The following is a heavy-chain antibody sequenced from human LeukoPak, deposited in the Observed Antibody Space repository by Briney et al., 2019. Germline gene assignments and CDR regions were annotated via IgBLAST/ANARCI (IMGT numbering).Heavy chain of an antibody. D-gene: IGHD6-25*01. CDR1: GLTFSNYW. V-gene: IGHV3-7*03. J-gene: IGHJ4*02. Sequence: GGSLRLSCAASGLTFSNYWMTWVRQAPGKGLEWVANVNQDGSEKYYVDSVKGRFTISRDNAKNSLHLQMNSLRAEDTAVYYCARFVSGNWGRGTLVTVSS. CDR3: ARFVSGN. CDR2: VNQDGSEK.